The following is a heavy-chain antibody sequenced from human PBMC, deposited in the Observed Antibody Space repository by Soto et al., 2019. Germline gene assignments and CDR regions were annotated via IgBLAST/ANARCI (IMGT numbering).Heavy chain of an antibody. D-gene: IGHD5-18*01. Sequence: AAVKVSCKACGYAFSSYGISWVRQAPGQGLEWMGWISGNTRNTKYAQKLQGRVIMFIDSSTSTAYMELRSLKSDDTAVYYCARYSFGASTFDYWGQGTLVTVSS. CDR1: GYAFSSYG. J-gene: IGHJ4*02. CDR3: ARYSFGASTFDY. V-gene: IGHV1-18*01. CDR2: ISGNTRNT.